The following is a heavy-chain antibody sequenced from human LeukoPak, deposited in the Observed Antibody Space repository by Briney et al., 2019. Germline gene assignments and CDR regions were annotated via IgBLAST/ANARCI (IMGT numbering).Heavy chain of an antibody. CDR2: LYSGGDT. CDR3: AREVAGYFDY. Sequence: GGSLRLSCAASGFTVSSNYINWVRQAPGKGLEWVSVLYSGGDTYYADSVKGRFTVSRDNSKNTLYLQMNSLGAEDTAVYYCAREVAGYFDYWGQGTLVTVSS. V-gene: IGHV3-53*01. CDR1: GFTVSSNY. J-gene: IGHJ4*02. D-gene: IGHD6-19*01.